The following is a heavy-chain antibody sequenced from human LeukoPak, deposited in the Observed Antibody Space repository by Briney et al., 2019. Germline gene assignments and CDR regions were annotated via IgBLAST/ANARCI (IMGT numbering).Heavy chain of an antibody. CDR2: MNPNSGNT. CDR1: GYTFTSYD. D-gene: IGHD3-3*01. J-gene: IGHJ4*02. V-gene: IGHV1-8*01. CDR3: ARRGYSDSYYDFWSGYYRTINYFDY. Sequence: ASVKVSCKASGYTFTSYDINWVRQATGQGLEWMGWMNPNSGNTGYAQKFQGRVTMTRNTSISTAYMELSSLRSKDTAVYYCARRGYSDSYYDFWSGYYRTINYFDYWGQGTLVTVSS.